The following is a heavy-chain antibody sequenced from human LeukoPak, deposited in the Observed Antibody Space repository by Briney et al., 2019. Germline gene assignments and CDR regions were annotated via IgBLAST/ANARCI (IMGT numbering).Heavy chain of an antibody. J-gene: IGHJ6*03. CDR2: INPSGGST. Sequence: ASVKVSCKASGYTFTSYYMHWVRQAPGQGLEWMGIINPSGGSTSYAQKFQGRVTMTRDMSTSTVYMELSSLRSEDTAVYYCARHSSRSLRYFDWSRYYYMDVWGKGTTVTVSS. D-gene: IGHD3-9*01. V-gene: IGHV1-46*01. CDR1: GYTFTSYY. CDR3: ARHSSRSLRYFDWSRYYYMDV.